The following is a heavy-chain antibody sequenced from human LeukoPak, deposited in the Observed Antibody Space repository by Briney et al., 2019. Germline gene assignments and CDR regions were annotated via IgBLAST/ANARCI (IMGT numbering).Heavy chain of an antibody. CDR2: IYTSGST. J-gene: IGHJ6*03. V-gene: IGHV4-4*07. Sequence: SETLSLTCTVSGGSISSYYWSWIRQPAGKGLEWIGRIYTSGSTNYNPSLKSRVTMSVDTSKNQFSLKLSSVTAADTAVYYCARDYYDSSGFYYYYMDVWGKGTTVTISS. CDR3: ARDYYDSSGFYYYYMDV. D-gene: IGHD3-22*01. CDR1: GGSISSYY.